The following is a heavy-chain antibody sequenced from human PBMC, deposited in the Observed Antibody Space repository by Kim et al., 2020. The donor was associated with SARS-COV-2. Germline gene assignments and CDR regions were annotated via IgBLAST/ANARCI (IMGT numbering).Heavy chain of an antibody. D-gene: IGHD1-1*01. J-gene: IGHJ4*02. CDR2: ISAYNGNT. Sequence: ASVKVSCKASGYTFTSYGISWVRQAPGQGLEWMGWISAYNGNTNYAQKLQGRVTMTTDTSTSTAYMELRSLRSDDTAVYYCARKLGLERQGHREFDYCGQGTLVTVSS. CDR3: ARKLGLERQGHREFDY. V-gene: IGHV1-18*01. CDR1: GYTFTSYG.